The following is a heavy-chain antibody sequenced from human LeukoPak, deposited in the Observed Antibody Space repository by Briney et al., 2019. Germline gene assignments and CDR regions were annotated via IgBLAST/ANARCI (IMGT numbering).Heavy chain of an antibody. CDR2: IIPIFGTA. Sequence: AASVKVSCKASGGTFSSYAISWVRQAPGQGLEWMGGIIPIFGTASYAQKFQGRVTITADESTSTAYMELSSLRSEDTAVYYCARVRYYYDSSGYYWFDPNFDYWGQGTLVTVSS. CDR1: GGTFSSYA. J-gene: IGHJ4*02. V-gene: IGHV1-69*13. CDR3: ARVRYYYDSSGYYWFDPNFDY. D-gene: IGHD3-22*01.